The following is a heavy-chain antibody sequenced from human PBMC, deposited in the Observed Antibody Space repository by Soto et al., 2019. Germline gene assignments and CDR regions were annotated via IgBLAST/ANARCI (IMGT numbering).Heavy chain of an antibody. CDR3: ARGGDYYFYGMDV. Sequence: GGSLRLSCAASGFTFTSYWMSWVRQAPGKGLEWVANIKQDGSQKYYVDSLKGRFTISRDNAKNSLYLQMNSLRAEDTAVYYCARGGDYYFYGMDVWGQGTTVTVSS. V-gene: IGHV3-7*03. D-gene: IGHD3-10*01. J-gene: IGHJ6*02. CDR2: IKQDGSQK. CDR1: GFTFTSYW.